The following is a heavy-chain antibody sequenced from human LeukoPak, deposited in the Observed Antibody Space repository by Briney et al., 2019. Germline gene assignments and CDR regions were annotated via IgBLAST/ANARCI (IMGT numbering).Heavy chain of an antibody. Sequence: GGSLRLSCAASGFTFSSYAMHWVRQAPGKGLEWVAVISYDGSNKYYADSVKGRFTISRDNSKNTLYLQMNSLRAEDTAVYYCAKNSPRGSDDYWGQGTLVTVSS. CDR2: ISYDGSNK. CDR1: GFTFSSYA. D-gene: IGHD5-12*01. V-gene: IGHV3-30*04. J-gene: IGHJ4*02. CDR3: AKNSPRGSDDY.